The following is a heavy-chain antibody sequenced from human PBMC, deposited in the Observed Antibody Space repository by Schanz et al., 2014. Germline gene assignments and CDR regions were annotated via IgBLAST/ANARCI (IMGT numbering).Heavy chain of an antibody. V-gene: IGHV3-23*04. CDR1: GFNISTYA. J-gene: IGHJ4*02. CDR3: AKDHPSSGWPAFDV. CDR2: ITRQGTT. Sequence: VQLVESGGGVVQPGRSLRLSCAASGFNISTYAMNWVRQAPGRGLEWVSGITRQGTTYYADFVKGRFSISRDLSSNTLYLQMNSLRADDSAIYYCAKDHPSSGWPAFDVWGQGTQVTVSS. D-gene: IGHD6-19*01.